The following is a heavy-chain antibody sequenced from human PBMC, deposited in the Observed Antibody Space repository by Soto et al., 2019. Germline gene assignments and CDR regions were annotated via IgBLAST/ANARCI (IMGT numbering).Heavy chain of an antibody. V-gene: IGHV1-69*13. Sequence: SVKVSCKASGGTFNSYAFNRVQQAPGQGLEWMGGIIPIFEITNYAQKFQGRVTITADESTSTAFMELSSLTSEDTAVYFCARDGAGSTSFDYWGQGTLVTVSS. CDR1: GGTFNSYA. CDR3: ARDGAGSTSFDY. CDR2: IIPIFEIT. J-gene: IGHJ4*02. D-gene: IGHD2-15*01.